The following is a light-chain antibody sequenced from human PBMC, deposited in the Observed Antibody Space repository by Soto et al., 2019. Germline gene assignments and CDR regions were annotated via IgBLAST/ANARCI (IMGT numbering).Light chain of an antibody. Sequence: EIVLTQSPGTLSLSPGERATLSCRASQSLTSSYLAWYQQKPGQAPRLLIYGASSMATGIPDRFSGSGSGTDFTLSICRLEPEDFAVYYWQQYESSPPSYTFGQGTKLEIK. V-gene: IGKV3-20*01. CDR3: QQYESSPPSYT. CDR2: GAS. J-gene: IGKJ2*01. CDR1: QSLTSSY.